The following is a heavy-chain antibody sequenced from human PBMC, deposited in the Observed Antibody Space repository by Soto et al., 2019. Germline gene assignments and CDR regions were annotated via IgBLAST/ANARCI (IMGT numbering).Heavy chain of an antibody. CDR3: ARRSSGYPYNFDY. Sequence: VQLVESGGGVVQPERSLRLSCAASGFTVSTNYMSWVRQAPGKGLEWVSLIYSGGSTYYADSVKGRFTISSDNSKNTLYIKMNSLRAEDTAVYYCARRSSGYPYNFDYWGQGTLVTVS. V-gene: IGHV3-53*01. CDR2: IYSGGST. D-gene: IGHD3-22*01. J-gene: IGHJ4*02. CDR1: GFTVSTNY.